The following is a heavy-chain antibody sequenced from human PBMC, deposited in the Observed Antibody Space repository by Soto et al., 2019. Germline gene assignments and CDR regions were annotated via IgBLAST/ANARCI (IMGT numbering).Heavy chain of an antibody. J-gene: IGHJ5*01. Sequence: RALXRPGAISGEIVCSNRGALNLIMQSPSRFLEWLGRTYYRSKWYNDYAISVKSRITIKPETSKKQFYLQLRSVIHEGTDVYYCERANLGSDRYTMPPFDSWGQGTLVTVYS. CDR1: GEIVCSNRGA. CDR2: TYYRSKWYN. V-gene: IGHV6-1*01. D-gene: IGHD2-15*01. CDR3: ERANLGSDRYTMPPFDS.